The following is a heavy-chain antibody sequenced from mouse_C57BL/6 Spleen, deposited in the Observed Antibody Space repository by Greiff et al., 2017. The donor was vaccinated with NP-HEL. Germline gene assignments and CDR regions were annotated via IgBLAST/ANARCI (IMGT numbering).Heavy chain of an antibody. V-gene: IGHV1-39*01. Sequence: VQLKESGPELVKPGASVKISCKASGYSSTDYNMNWVKQSHGKSLEWIGVLNPNYGTTSYNQKFKGKATLTVDQSASTAYMKLNSLTSEDSAVYYGARETVVPPLYYFDDWGQGTTLTVSS. D-gene: IGHD1-1*01. J-gene: IGHJ2*01. CDR2: LNPNYGTT. CDR1: GYSSTDYN. CDR3: ARETVVPPLYYFDD.